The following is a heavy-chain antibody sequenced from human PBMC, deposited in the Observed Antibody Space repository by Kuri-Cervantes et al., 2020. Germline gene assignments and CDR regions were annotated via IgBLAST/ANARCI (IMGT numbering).Heavy chain of an antibody. Sequence: SETLSLTCTVSGGSISSYYWSWIRQPPGKGLEWIGYIYYSGSTNYNPSLKSRVTISVDTSKNQFSLKLSSVTAADTAVYYCARHFRYLYGMDVWGQGTTVTVSS. CDR2: IYYSGST. V-gene: IGHV4-59*01. J-gene: IGHJ6*02. CDR3: ARHFRYLYGMDV. D-gene: IGHD3-3*02. CDR1: GGSISSYY.